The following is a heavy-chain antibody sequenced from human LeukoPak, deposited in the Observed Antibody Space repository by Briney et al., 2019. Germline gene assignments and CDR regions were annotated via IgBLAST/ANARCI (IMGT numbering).Heavy chain of an antibody. V-gene: IGHV3-74*01. CDR1: GFTFSSYW. CDR3: AKPPDYDSSGYIFDY. D-gene: IGHD3-22*01. J-gene: IGHJ4*02. CDR2: INSDGSST. Sequence: GGSLRLSCAASGFTFSSYWMHWVRQAPGKGLVWVSRINSDGSSTSYADSVKGRFTISRDNAKNSLYLQMNSLRAEDTALYYCAKPPDYDSSGYIFDYWGQGTLVTVSS.